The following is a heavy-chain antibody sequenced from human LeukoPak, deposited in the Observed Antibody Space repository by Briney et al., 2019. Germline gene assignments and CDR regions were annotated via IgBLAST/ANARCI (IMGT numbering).Heavy chain of an antibody. CDR3: ARARIAAAGRVAFDI. V-gene: IGHV1-8*02. CDR1: GGTFSSYA. J-gene: IGHJ3*02. Sequence: ASVKVSCKASGGTFSSYAINWVRQATGQGLEWMGWMNPNSGNTGYAQKFQGRVTMTRNTSISTAYMELSSLRSEDTAVYYCARARIAAAGRVAFDIWGQGTMVTVSS. CDR2: MNPNSGNT. D-gene: IGHD6-13*01.